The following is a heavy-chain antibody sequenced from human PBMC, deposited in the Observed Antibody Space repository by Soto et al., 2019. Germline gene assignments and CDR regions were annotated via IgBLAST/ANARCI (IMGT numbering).Heavy chain of an antibody. CDR3: ARVRANDYGVDWFDP. CDR2: MNPNSGNT. Sequence: ASMKVSCKASGYTFTSYDINWVRQATGQGLEWMGWMNPNSGNTGYAQKFQGRVTMTRNTSISTAYMELSSLRSEDTAVYYCARVRANDYGVDWFDPWGQGTLVTVSS. D-gene: IGHD4-17*01. CDR1: GYTFTSYD. J-gene: IGHJ5*02. V-gene: IGHV1-8*01.